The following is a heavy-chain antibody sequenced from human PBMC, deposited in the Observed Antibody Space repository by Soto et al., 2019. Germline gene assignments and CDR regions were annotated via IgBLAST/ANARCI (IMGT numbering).Heavy chain of an antibody. CDR2: ISSSGSTI. D-gene: IGHD2-21*01. Sequence: QVQLVESGGGLVKPGGSLRLSCAASGFTFSDYYMSWIRQAPGKGLEWVSYISSSGSTIYYADSVKGRFTISRDNAKNSLYLQMNSLRAEDTAVYYCARIGYCGGDCYKDYYYYYMDVWGKGTTVTVSS. CDR3: ARIGYCGGDCYKDYYYYYMDV. V-gene: IGHV3-11*01. J-gene: IGHJ6*03. CDR1: GFTFSDYY.